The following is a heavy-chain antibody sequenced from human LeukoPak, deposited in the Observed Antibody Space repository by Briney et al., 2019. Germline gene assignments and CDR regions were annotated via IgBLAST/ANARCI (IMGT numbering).Heavy chain of an antibody. J-gene: IGHJ4*02. CDR1: GFTFSDYY. D-gene: IGHD5-12*01. Sequence: GGSLRLSCAASGFTFSDYYMSWIRQAPGKGLEWVSYIGSSGSTIYYADSVRGRFTISRDNSKNTLYLQMNSLRAEDTAVYYCVPEDVDMVVDWGQGTLVTVSS. CDR3: VPEDVDMVVD. V-gene: IGHV3-11*01. CDR2: IGSSGSTI.